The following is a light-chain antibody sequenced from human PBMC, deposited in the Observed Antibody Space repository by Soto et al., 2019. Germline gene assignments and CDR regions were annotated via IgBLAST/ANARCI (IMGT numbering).Light chain of an antibody. CDR3: QQYVSSPWA. CDR1: QSGTNSF. J-gene: IGKJ1*01. Sequence: EIVLAQSPGTLSLSPGERATLSCRASQSGTNSFLAWYQQKPGQAPRLLIYGASSKATGIPDRFTGSGSGTDFTLTISRLETEGFAVYYCQQYVSSPWAFGQGTKVEI. CDR2: GAS. V-gene: IGKV3-20*01.